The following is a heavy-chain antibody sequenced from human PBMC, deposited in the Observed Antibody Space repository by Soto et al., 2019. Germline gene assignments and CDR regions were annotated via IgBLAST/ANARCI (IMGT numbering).Heavy chain of an antibody. V-gene: IGHV4-30-2*01. J-gene: IGHJ5*02. CDR2: IYHSGST. CDR1: GGSISSGGYS. CDR3: ARAARDYYDSSGYYQNWFDP. Sequence: SETLSLTCAVSGGSISSGGYSWSWIRQPPGKGLEWIGYIYHSGSTYYNPSLKSRVTISVDTSKNQFSLKLSSVTAADTAVYYCARAARDYYDSSGYYQNWFDPWGQGTLVTVSS. D-gene: IGHD3-22*01.